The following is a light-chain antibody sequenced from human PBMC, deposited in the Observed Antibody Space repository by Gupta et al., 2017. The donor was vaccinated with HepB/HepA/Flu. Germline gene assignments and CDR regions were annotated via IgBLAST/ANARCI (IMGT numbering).Light chain of an antibody. V-gene: IGLV3-19*01. CDR2: GKD. CDR3: SSRDSSGNHYV. J-gene: IGLJ1*01. Sequence: SSALTQDPAVSVALRQTVRITCQGDSLRSYYASWYQLKPGQAPLLVFYGKDNRPSKIPDRFSVSSSGNTASLTITGAQAEDEADYYCSSRDSSGNHYVFGTGTKVTVL. CDR1: SLRSYY.